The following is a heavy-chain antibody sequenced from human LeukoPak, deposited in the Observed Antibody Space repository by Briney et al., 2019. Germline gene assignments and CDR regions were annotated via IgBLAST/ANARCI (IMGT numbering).Heavy chain of an antibody. CDR2: IYPGDSDT. CDR3: ARQGAYCGGDCYGNWFDP. Sequence: GESLKISCKGSGYTFTSYWIGWVLQLPGKGLEWMVIIYPGDSDTRYSPSFQGQVTISADKSISTAYLQWSSLKASDTAMYYCARQGAYCGGDCYGNWFDPWGQGTLVTVSS. V-gene: IGHV5-51*01. CDR1: GYTFTSYW. D-gene: IGHD2-21*02. J-gene: IGHJ5*02.